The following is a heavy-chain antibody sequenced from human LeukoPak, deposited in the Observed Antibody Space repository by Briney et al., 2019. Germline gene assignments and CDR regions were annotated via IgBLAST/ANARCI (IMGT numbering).Heavy chain of an antibody. CDR1: GGTFSSYA. CDR3: ARGAYYYDSSGPRRSYWYFDL. J-gene: IGHJ2*01. CDR2: IIPIFGIA. D-gene: IGHD3-22*01. V-gene: IGHV1-69*04. Sequence: SVKVSCKASGGTFSSYAISWVRQAPGQGLVWMGRIIPIFGIANHAQKFQGRVTITADKSTSTAYMELSSLRSEDTAVYYCARGAYYYDSSGPRRSYWYFDLWGRGTLVTVSS.